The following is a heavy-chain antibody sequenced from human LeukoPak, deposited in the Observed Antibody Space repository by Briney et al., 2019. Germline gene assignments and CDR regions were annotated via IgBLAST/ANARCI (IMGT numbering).Heavy chain of an antibody. CDR1: GYSISTGYY. V-gene: IGHV4-38-2*02. CDR2: IYHSGST. Sequence: SETLSLTCTVSGYSISTGYYWGWIRQPPGKGLEWIASIYHSGSTYYNPSLKSRVTISVDTSKNQFSLKLSSVTAADTAVYYCARAARGVVAYFDCWGQGTLVTVSS. J-gene: IGHJ4*02. CDR3: ARAARGVVAYFDC. D-gene: IGHD3-10*01.